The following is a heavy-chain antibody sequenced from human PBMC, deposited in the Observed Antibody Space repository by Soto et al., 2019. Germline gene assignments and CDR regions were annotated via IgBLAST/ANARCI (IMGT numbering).Heavy chain of an antibody. CDR2: ISGYSGNT. J-gene: IGHJ3*01. Sequence: ASVKVSCKASGYTFSSYHINWVRQAPGQGLERMGWISGYSGNTKYAQKLQGRVTMTPDTTTNTGYMELRSLRSDDTAVYYCARDIYDHVDAFGLWGQGTIVTVSS. V-gene: IGHV1-18*01. CDR1: GYTFSSYH. CDR3: ARDIYDHVDAFGL. D-gene: IGHD3-16*01.